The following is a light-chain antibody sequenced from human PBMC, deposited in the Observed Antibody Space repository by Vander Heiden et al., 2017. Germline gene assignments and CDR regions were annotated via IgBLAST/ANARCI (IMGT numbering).Light chain of an antibody. J-gene: IGKJ3*01. CDR2: DAS. V-gene: IGKV3-11*01. Sequence: EIVLTLSPATLSLSPGERATLSCRASQNVSSNLAWFRQRPGQPPRLLIYDASRLATGIPSRFSGGGSGTDFTLTIGSLDPEDPAVYFCQQRGDWPPTFGHGTKVEI. CDR1: QNVSSN. CDR3: QQRGDWPPT.